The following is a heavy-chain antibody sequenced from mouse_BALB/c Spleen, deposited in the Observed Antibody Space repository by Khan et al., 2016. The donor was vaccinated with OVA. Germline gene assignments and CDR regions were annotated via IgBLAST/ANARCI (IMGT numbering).Heavy chain of an antibody. J-gene: IGHJ4*01. CDR1: GYIFNSYW. V-gene: IGHV1S22*01. CDR3: TRWTYFAMDY. CDR2: IYPGSGST. Sequence: LQQPGSELVRPGASVKLSCKASGYIFNSYWMHWVTQRPGQGLEWIGNIYPGSGSTKYDEKFKSKATLTVEQYSSTVSMQLRSMTSEDSAVYYCTRWTYFAMDYWCQGTSVTCSS.